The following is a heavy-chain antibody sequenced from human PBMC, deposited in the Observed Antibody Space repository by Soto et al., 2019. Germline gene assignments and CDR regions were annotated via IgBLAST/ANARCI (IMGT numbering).Heavy chain of an antibody. Sequence: QLQLQESGPGLVKPSETLSLTCTVSGGSITNSGYYWGWVRQPPGKGLEWIGSIFYSGSTHYKPSLQSLVTISGDTSKNQFSLKLSSVTAADTSVYYCARTPDSSGYYFDYWGQGTLVTVSS. J-gene: IGHJ4*02. CDR3: ARTPDSSGYYFDY. CDR1: GGSITNSGYY. CDR2: IFYSGST. D-gene: IGHD3-22*01. V-gene: IGHV4-39*01.